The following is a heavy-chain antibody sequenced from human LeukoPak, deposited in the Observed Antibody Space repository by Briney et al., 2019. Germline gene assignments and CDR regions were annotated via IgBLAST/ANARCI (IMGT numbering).Heavy chain of an antibody. J-gene: IGHJ5*02. V-gene: IGHV4-59*01. CDR2: IYYSGST. CDR1: GGSISSYY. Sequence: SETLSPTCTVSGGSISSYYWSWIRQPPGKGLEWIGYIYYSGSTNYNPPLKSRVTISVDTSKNQFSLKLSSVTAADTAVYYCARAESSGWYWFDPWGQGTLVTVSS. D-gene: IGHD6-19*01. CDR3: ARAESSGWYWFDP.